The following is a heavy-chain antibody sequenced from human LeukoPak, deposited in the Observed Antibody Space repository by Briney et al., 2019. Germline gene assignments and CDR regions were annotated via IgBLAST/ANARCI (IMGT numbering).Heavy chain of an antibody. CDR1: GFTFTSSA. D-gene: IGHD6-13*01. CDR3: ARAGSSSWYYFDY. Sequence: SVKVSCKASGFTFTSSAVQWVRQARGQRLEWIGWIVVGSGNTNYAQKFQERVTITRDMSTSTAYMELSSLRSEDTAVYYCARAGSSSWYYFDYWGQGTLVTVSS. V-gene: IGHV1-58*01. J-gene: IGHJ4*02. CDR2: IVVGSGNT.